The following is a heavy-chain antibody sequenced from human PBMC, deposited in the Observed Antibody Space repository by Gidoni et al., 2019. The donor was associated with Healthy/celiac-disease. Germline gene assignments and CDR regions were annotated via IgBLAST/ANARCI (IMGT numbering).Heavy chain of an antibody. J-gene: IGHJ6*02. CDR1: GFTFSSSD. Sequence: EVQLVESGGGLVQPGGSLRLSCAASGFTFSSSDMNWVRQAPGKGLEWVSYISSSGSTIYYADSVKGRFTISRDNVKNLLYLQMNSLRAEDTAVYYCARGGYSYGNYYYYYGMDVWGQGTTVTVSS. CDR2: ISSSGSTI. D-gene: IGHD5-18*01. V-gene: IGHV3-48*03. CDR3: ARGGYSYGNYYYYYGMDV.